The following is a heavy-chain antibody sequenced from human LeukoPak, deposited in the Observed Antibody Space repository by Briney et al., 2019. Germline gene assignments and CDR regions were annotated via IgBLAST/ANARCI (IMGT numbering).Heavy chain of an antibody. V-gene: IGHV4-39*01. Sequence: SETLSLTRTVSGGSISSSSYYWGWIRQPPGKGLEWIGSIYYSGSTYYNPSLKSRVTISVDTSKNQFSLKLSSVTAADTAVYYCARHETTVPYFDYWGQGTLVTVSS. CDR3: ARHETTVPYFDY. D-gene: IGHD4-17*01. CDR2: IYYSGST. CDR1: GGSISSSSYY. J-gene: IGHJ4*02.